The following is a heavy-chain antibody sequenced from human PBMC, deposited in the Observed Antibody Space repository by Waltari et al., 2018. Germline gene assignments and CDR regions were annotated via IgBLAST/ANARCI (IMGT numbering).Heavy chain of an antibody. V-gene: IGHV3-23*01. Sequence: EVQLLESGGGLVQPGGSLRLSCAASGFTFSSYAMSWVRQAPGKGLEWVSAISGSGGSTYYADSVKGRFTISRDNSKNTLYLQMNSLRAEDTAVYYCAKDWGDYDFWSGYYIGPLFDYWGQGTLVTVSS. CDR2: ISGSGGST. CDR3: AKDWGDYDFWSGYYIGPLFDY. D-gene: IGHD3-3*01. J-gene: IGHJ4*02. CDR1: GFTFSSYA.